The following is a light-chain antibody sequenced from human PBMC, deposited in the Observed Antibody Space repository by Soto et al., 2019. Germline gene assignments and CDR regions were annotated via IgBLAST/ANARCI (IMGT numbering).Light chain of an antibody. Sequence: SVLTQPASVSGSPGQSITFSCTGTSSDDGSYNLVSWYQQHPGKAHKLMINEGSKRPSGVSNRFSGSKSGNTASLTISGLQAEDEADYYCCSYAGSSTFYVFGTGTKVTVL. CDR1: SSDDGSYNL. J-gene: IGLJ1*01. CDR3: CSYAGSSTFYV. V-gene: IGLV2-23*01. CDR2: EGS.